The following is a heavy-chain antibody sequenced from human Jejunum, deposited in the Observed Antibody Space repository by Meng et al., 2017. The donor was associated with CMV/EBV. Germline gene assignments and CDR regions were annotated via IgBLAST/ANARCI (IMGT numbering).Heavy chain of an antibody. CDR3: AKDVGY. V-gene: IGHV3-30*02. J-gene: IGHJ4*02. CDR1: GFTFSNYG. D-gene: IGHD1-26*01. CDR2: IEHDGSNK. Sequence: GQLVESGGDLVQPGGSLRLSCAASGFTFSNYGIHWVRQAPGKGLEWVAFIEHDGSNKYYADSVKGRFTISRDNSKNTLYLQMNSLRVEDTAVYYCAKDVGYWGQGTLVTVSS.